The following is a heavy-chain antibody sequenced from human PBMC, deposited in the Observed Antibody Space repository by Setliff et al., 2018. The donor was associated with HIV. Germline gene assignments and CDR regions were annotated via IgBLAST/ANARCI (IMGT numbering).Heavy chain of an antibody. CDR1: GYTFSSYD. CDR2: MNPNSGNT. Sequence: ASVKVSCKASGYTFSSYDINWVRQATGQGLEWMGWMNPNSGNTGYAQKFQGRVTMTRNTAISTAYMELRRLKSEDTAVYYCATSTLGWSDDAFDIWGQGT. CDR3: ATSTLGWSDDAFDI. D-gene: IGHD2-21*01. J-gene: IGHJ3*02. V-gene: IGHV1-8*02.